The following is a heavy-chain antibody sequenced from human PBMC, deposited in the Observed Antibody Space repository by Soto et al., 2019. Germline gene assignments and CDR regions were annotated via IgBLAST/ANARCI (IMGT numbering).Heavy chain of an antibody. D-gene: IGHD3-3*01. J-gene: IGHJ5*02. CDR1: GGSISSYY. V-gene: IGHV4-59*01. Sequence: SETLSLTCPVSGGSISSYYWSWIRQPPGKGLEWIGYIYYSGSTNYNPSLKSRVTISVDTSKNQFSLKLGSVTAADTAVYYCARGRYDFWSGYYTDNWFDPWGQGTLVTVSS. CDR2: IYYSGST. CDR3: ARGRYDFWSGYYTDNWFDP.